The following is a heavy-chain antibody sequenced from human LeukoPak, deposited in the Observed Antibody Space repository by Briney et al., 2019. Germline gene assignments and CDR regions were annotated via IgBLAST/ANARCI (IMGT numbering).Heavy chain of an antibody. Sequence: GSLRLSCAASGFTVSSNYMNWVRQAPGKGLEWVSVIYGGGNIYYADSVTGRFTISRDNSKNTLYLQMNSLRAEDTAVYYCARGAGYNYPYYFDYWGQGTLVTVSS. V-gene: IGHV3-53*01. CDR2: IYGGGNI. D-gene: IGHD5-24*01. CDR1: GFTVSSNY. J-gene: IGHJ4*02. CDR3: ARGAGYNYPYYFDY.